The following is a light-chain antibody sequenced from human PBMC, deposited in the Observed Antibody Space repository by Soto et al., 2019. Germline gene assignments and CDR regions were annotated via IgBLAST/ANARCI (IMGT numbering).Light chain of an antibody. CDR2: AAS. CDR1: QSITTY. CDR3: QQCYSSPRT. Sequence: DIQMTQSPSTLSESVGDRVTITCRASQSITTYVNWYQQKLGKAPTLLIYAASSLQSGVPSRFSGSGSGTDFTLTISSLQPEDFATYFCQQCYSSPRTFGQGTKVEI. V-gene: IGKV1-39*01. J-gene: IGKJ1*01.